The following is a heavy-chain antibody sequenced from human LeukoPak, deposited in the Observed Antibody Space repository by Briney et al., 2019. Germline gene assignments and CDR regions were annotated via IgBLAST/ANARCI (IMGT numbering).Heavy chain of an antibody. V-gene: IGHV4-34*01. Sequence: PSETLSLTCAVYGXSFSGYYGSWIRQPPGKGLEWIGEINHSGSTNYNPSLKSRVTISVDTSKNQFSLKLSSVTAADTAVYYCARRRGFGSWLYFDYWGQGTLVTVSS. D-gene: IGHD6-13*01. CDR3: ARRRGFGSWLYFDY. CDR1: GXSFSGYY. CDR2: INHSGST. J-gene: IGHJ4*02.